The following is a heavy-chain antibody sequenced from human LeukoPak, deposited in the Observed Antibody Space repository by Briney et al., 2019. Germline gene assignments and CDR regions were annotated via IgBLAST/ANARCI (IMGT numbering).Heavy chain of an antibody. CDR3: ARNGIAAADPVDY. Sequence: NASETLSLTCTVSGGSISSYYWSWIRQPPGKGLEWIGYIYYSGSTNYNPSLKSRVTISVDTSKNQFSLKLSSVTAADTAVYYCARNGIAAADPVDYWGQGTLVTVSS. CDR1: GGSISSYY. V-gene: IGHV4-59*01. D-gene: IGHD6-13*01. J-gene: IGHJ4*02. CDR2: IYYSGST.